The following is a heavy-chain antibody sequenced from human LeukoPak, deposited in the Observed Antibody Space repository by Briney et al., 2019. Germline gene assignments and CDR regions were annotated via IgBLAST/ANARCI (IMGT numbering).Heavy chain of an antibody. V-gene: IGHV3-7*01. CDR1: GFTFRNYW. CDR2: IREDGRET. D-gene: IGHD4-17*01. J-gene: IGHJ2*01. Sequence: PGGSLRLSCAASGFTFRNYWMSWVRQAPGKGLEWVANIREDGRETFYVDSVKGRFTISRDNAKDSLDLEMNSLRAEDAALYYCARVSTVTGRDHWYFDLWGRGTLVTVSS. CDR3: ARVSTVTGRDHWYFDL.